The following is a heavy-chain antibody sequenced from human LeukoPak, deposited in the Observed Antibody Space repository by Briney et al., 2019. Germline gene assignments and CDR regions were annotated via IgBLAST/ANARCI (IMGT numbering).Heavy chain of an antibody. Sequence: GRSLRLSCAATGFTFGDYAMHWVRQAPGKGLEWVSGISWNSGSIGYADSVKGRFTISRDNAKNSLYLQMNSLRAEDTASYYCAKAPTYYYDSSGYLSYFDYWGQGTLVTVSS. CDR3: AKAPTYYYDSSGYLSYFDY. CDR2: ISWNSGSI. D-gene: IGHD3-22*01. J-gene: IGHJ4*02. V-gene: IGHV3-9*01. CDR1: GFTFGDYA.